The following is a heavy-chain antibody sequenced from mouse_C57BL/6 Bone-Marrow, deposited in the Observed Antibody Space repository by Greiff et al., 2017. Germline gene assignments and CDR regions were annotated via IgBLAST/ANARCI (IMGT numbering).Heavy chain of an antibody. Sequence: QVQLKQSGAELVRPGTSVKVSCKASGYAFTNYLIEWVKQRPGQGLEWIGVIYPGSGGTNYNEKFKGKATLTADKSSSTAYMQLSSLTSEDSAVYFCARGGSYSFAYWGQGTLVTVSA. J-gene: IGHJ3*01. CDR2: IYPGSGGT. V-gene: IGHV1-54*01. D-gene: IGHD2-12*01. CDR1: GYAFTNYL. CDR3: ARGGSYSFAY.